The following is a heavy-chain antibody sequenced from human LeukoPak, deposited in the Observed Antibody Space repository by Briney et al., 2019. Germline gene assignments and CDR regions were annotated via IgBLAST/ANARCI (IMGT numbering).Heavy chain of an antibody. J-gene: IGHJ4*02. V-gene: IGHV3-21*01. CDR1: GW. CDR2: ISSSSSYI. CDR3: ARDWLMSYYDSSGYSDY. Sequence: GGSLRLSCAGSGWMHWVRQAPGKGLEWVSSISSSSSYIYYADSVKGRFTISRGNAKNSLYLQMNSLRAEDTAVYYCARDWLMSYYDSSGYSDYWGQGTLVTVSS. D-gene: IGHD3-22*01.